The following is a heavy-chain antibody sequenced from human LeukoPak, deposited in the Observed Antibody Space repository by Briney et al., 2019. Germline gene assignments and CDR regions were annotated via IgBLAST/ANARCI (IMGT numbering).Heavy chain of an antibody. CDR1: GFTFSSYA. D-gene: IGHD1-26*01. V-gene: IGHV3-23*01. J-gene: IGHJ4*02. CDR3: AKGASGSYHTPYDY. Sequence: TGGSLRLSCAASGFTFSSYAMSWVRQAPGKGLEWVSDISGSGGSTYYADSVKGRFTISRDNSKNTLYLQMNSLRAEDTAVYYCAKGASGSYHTPYDYWGQGTLVTVSS. CDR2: ISGSGGST.